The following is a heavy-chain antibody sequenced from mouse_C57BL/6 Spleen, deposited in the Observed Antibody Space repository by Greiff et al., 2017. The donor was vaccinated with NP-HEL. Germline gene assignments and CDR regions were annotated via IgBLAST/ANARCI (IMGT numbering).Heavy chain of an antibody. CDR3: ARGYYGSSYSYYFDY. D-gene: IGHD1-1*01. Sequence: QVQLKLPGAELVMPGASVKLSCKASGYTFTSYWMHWVKQRPGQGLEWIGEIDPSDSYTNYNQKFKGKSTLTVDKSSSTAYMQLSSLTSEDSAVYYCARGYYGSSYSYYFDYWGQGTTLTVSS. CDR1: GYTFTSYW. V-gene: IGHV1-69*01. J-gene: IGHJ2*01. CDR2: IDPSDSYT.